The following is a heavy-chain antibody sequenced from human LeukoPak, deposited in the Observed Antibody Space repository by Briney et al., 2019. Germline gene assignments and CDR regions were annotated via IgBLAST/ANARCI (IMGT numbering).Heavy chain of an antibody. CDR1: GFTFSNYA. J-gene: IGHJ4*02. V-gene: IGHV3-30*02. Sequence: GGSLRLSCAASGFTFSNYAIHWIRQAPGKGLEWVASIRFNGNFYADYVKGRFTISRDNSKSTVSLQMDTLRTEDTALYFCAREKGDFDFWGKGTLVTVSS. CDR2: IRFNGN. CDR3: AREKGDFDF.